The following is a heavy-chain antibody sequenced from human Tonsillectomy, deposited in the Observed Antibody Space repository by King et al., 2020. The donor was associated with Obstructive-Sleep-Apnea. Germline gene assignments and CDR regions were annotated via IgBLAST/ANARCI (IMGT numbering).Heavy chain of an antibody. CDR3: ARDKEYHGPGSYSYLDL. J-gene: IGHJ5*02. D-gene: IGHD3-10*01. Sequence: VQLVESGAEVKKPGASVKVSCKASGYTFSNYGISWVRQAPGQGLEWMGWISAYNGNTNYAQKLQGRVTMTTDTSTSTAYMELRSLRSDDTAVYYCARDKEYHGPGSYSYLDLWGQGTLVTVSS. CDR1: GYTFSNYG. CDR2: ISAYNGNT. V-gene: IGHV1-18*01.